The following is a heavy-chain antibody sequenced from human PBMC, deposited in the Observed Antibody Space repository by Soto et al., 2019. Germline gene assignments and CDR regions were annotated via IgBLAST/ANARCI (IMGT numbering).Heavy chain of an antibody. J-gene: IGHJ4*02. CDR2: IYYSGST. V-gene: IGHV4-39*01. CDR3: ASLQLTTVTWPGDY. CDR1: GGSISSSSYY. Sequence: QLQLQESGPGLVKPSETLSLTCTVSGGSISSSSYYWGWIRQPPGKGLEWIGSIYYSGSTYYNPSLKRRVTISVDTSKNQFSLKLSSVTAADTAVYYCASLQLTTVTWPGDYWGQGTLVTVSS. D-gene: IGHD4-17*01.